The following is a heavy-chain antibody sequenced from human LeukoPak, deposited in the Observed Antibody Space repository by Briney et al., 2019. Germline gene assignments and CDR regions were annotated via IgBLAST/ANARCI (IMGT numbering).Heavy chain of an antibody. CDR1: GDSISSNYW. D-gene: IGHD3-22*01. J-gene: IGHJ3*02. CDR3: ARDKADDSSGYYAFDI. CDR2: IYHSGST. Sequence: SETLSLTCAVSGDSISSNYWWTWVRQPPGKGLEWIGSIYHSGSTYYNPSLKSRVTISVDTSKNQFSLKLSSVTAADTAVYYCARDKADDSSGYYAFDIWGQGTMVTVSS. V-gene: IGHV4-4*02.